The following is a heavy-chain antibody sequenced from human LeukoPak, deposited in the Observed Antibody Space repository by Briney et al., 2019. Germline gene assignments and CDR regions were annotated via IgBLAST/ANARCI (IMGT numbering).Heavy chain of an antibody. J-gene: IGHJ5*02. CDR2: INHSGST. V-gene: IGHV4-34*01. CDR3: ARGWVVVPGNWFDP. CDR1: GGSFSGYY. Sequence: SETLSLTCAVYGGSFSGYYWSWIRQPPGKGLEWIGEINHSGSTNYNPSLKSRVTISVDTSKNQFSLKLSSVTAADTAVYYCARGWVVVPGNWFDPWGREPWSPSPQ. D-gene: IGHD2-15*01.